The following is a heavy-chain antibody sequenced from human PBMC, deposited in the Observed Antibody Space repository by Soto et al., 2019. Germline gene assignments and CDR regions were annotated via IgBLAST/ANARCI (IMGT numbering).Heavy chain of an antibody. CDR3: ARPAVAGPLGVVFDI. CDR1: GGTFSSYA. J-gene: IGHJ3*02. V-gene: IGHV1-69*13. CDR2: IIPIFGTA. D-gene: IGHD6-19*01. Sequence: GASVKVSCKASGGTFSSYAISWVRQAPGQGLEWMGGIIPIFGTANYAQRFQGRVTITADESTSTAYMELSSLRSEDTAVYYCARPAVAGPLGVVFDIWGQGTMVTVSS.